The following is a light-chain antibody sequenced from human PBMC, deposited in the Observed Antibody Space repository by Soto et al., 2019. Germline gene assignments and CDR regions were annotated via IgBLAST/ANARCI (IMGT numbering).Light chain of an antibody. CDR3: QKYNSSPWT. CDR1: QSISSW. CDR2: KAS. Sequence: DIQMTQFPSTLSASVGDRVTITCRASQSISSWLAWYQQKPGKAPKLLIYKASTLESGVPSRFSGSGSGTEFTLTITSLQPDDIATYFCQKYNSSPWTFGQGTKVEIK. J-gene: IGKJ1*01. V-gene: IGKV1-5*03.